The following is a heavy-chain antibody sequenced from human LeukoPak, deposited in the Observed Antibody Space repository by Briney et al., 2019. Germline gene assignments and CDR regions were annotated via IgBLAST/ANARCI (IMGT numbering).Heavy chain of an antibody. CDR1: GGSISSSSYY. CDR2: IYYSGST. D-gene: IGHD6-13*01. J-gene: IGHJ1*01. V-gene: IGHV4-39*02. Sequence: SETLSLTRTVSGGSISSSSYYWGWIRDPPGKGLEGIGRIYYSGSTYYNPSLKSRVTISVDTSKKHFSLRLSAVTAAKTAVYCGARRGSSTWGPYFHHWGQGTLVTVSS. CDR3: ARRGSSTWGPYFHH.